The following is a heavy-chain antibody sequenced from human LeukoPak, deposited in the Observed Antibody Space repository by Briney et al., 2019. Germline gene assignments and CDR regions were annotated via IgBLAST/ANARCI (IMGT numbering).Heavy chain of an antibody. CDR3: ARDQPYQLFPPYYYYYGMDV. V-gene: IGHV4-34*01. CDR2: INHSGST. CDR1: GGSFSGHY. J-gene: IGHJ6*02. Sequence: SETLSLTCAVYGGSFSGHYWSWIRQPPGKGLEWIGEINHSGSTNYNPSLKSRVTISVDTSKNQFSLKLSSVTAADTAVYYCARDQPYQLFPPYYYYYGMDVWGQGTTVTVSS. D-gene: IGHD2-2*01.